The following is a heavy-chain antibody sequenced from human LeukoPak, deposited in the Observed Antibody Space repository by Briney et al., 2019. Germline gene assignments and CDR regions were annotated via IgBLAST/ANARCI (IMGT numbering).Heavy chain of an antibody. CDR1: GGSISSYY. CDR3: ARTIDLDCSSTSCYGGNGMDV. V-gene: IGHV4-59*06. CDR2: IYYSGST. D-gene: IGHD2-2*01. Sequence: SETLSLTCTVSGGSISSYYWSWIRQPPGKGLGWIGYIYYSGSTYYNPSLKSRVTISVDTSKNQFSLKLSSVTAADTAVYYCARTIDLDCSSTSCYGGNGMDVWGQGTTVTVSS. J-gene: IGHJ6*02.